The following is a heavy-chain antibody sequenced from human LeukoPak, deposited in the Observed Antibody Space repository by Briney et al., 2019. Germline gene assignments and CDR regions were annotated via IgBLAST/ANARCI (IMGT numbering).Heavy chain of an antibody. Sequence: SETLSLTCTVSGGSVSSGSYYWSWIRQPPGKGLEWIGYINFTGSTNYNPSLKSRVTISVDTSKNQFSLKLSSVTAADTAVYYCARPLGRYGSGMFFDYWGQGTLVTVSS. V-gene: IGHV4-61*01. CDR3: ARPLGRYGSGMFFDY. D-gene: IGHD3-10*01. J-gene: IGHJ4*02. CDR1: GGSVSSGSYY. CDR2: INFTGST.